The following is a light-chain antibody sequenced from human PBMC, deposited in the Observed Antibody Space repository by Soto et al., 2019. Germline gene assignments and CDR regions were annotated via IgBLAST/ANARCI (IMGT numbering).Light chain of an antibody. CDR3: NSYTSSTTSAVV. CDR2: EVS. CDR1: SSDVGSYNR. V-gene: IGLV2-18*02. Sequence: QSVLTQPPSVSGSPGQSVTISCTGTSSDVGSYNRVSWYQQPPGTAPKLMIYEVSNRPSGVPDRFSGSKSGNTASLTISGPQAEDEDDYYCNSYTSSTTSAVVFGGGTKLTVL. J-gene: IGLJ2*01.